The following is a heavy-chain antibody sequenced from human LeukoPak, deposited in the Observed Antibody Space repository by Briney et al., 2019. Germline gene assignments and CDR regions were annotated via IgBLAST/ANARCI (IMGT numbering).Heavy chain of an antibody. V-gene: IGHV1-2*02. Sequence: PRASVKVSCKASGYTFTGYYMHWVRQAPGQGLEWMGWINPNSGGTNYAQKFQGRVTTTRDTSISTAYMDLSRLRSDDTAVYYCARGSIVGATFDYFDYWGQGTLVTVSS. J-gene: IGHJ4*02. CDR2: INPNSGGT. CDR3: ARGSIVGATFDYFDY. CDR1: GYTFTGYY. D-gene: IGHD1-26*01.